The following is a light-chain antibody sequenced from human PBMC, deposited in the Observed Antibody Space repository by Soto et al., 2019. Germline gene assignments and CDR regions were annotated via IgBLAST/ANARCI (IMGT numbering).Light chain of an antibody. CDR1: QYINTR. CDR2: QTS. J-gene: IGKJ1*01. Sequence: EIVLTQSPATLYSFPGDRVTLSCGASQYINTRLAWYQHRPGQSPRLLIYQTSLRAAGIPARFSASGSGTDFTLTISDVQTEDFALYYCHQRQSWTRTFCQGTKVDIK. V-gene: IGKV3-11*01. CDR3: HQRQSWTRT.